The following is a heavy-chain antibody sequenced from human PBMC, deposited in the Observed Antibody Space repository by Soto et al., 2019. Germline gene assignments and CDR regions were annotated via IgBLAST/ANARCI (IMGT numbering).Heavy chain of an antibody. CDR3: AAGSRSVAGSSLAFYGMDV. Sequence: ASVKVSCKASGYTFTSYYMHWVRQAPGQGLEWMGIINPSGGSTSYAQKFQGRVTMTRDTSTSTVYMELSSLRSEDTAVYYCAAGSRSVAGSSLAFYGMDVWGQGTTVTVSS. CDR2: INPSGGST. D-gene: IGHD6-19*01. V-gene: IGHV1-46*01. J-gene: IGHJ6*02. CDR1: GYTFTSYY.